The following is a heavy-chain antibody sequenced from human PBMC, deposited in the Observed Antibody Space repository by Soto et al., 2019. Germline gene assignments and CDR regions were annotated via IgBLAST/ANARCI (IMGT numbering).Heavy chain of an antibody. CDR1: GVSISSGSYY. CDR3: ARLFSGYDAPPYYFDY. Sequence: PSEPLSLTCTVSGVSISSGSYYWSWIRQPPGKGLEWIGYIYYSGSTNYNPSLKSRVTISVDTSKNQFSLKLSSVTAADTAVYYCARLFSGYDAPPYYFDYWGQGTLVTVSS. CDR2: IYYSGST. V-gene: IGHV4-61*01. J-gene: IGHJ4*02. D-gene: IGHD5-12*01.